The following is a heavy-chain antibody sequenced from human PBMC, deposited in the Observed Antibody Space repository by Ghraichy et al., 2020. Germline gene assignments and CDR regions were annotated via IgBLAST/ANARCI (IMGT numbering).Heavy chain of an antibody. CDR2: INHSGST. CDR1: GGALSGYY. V-gene: IGHV4-34*01. CDR3: ARVGLRSCSWSKGWFDP. D-gene: IGHD6-13*01. Sequence: SETLSLTCAVYGGALSGYYWSWFRQPPGKGLEWIGEINHSGSTNYNPSLKSRVTISVDTSKNQFSLKLSSVTAADKAVYYCARVGLRSCSWSKGWFDPWGHCSLVTVSS. J-gene: IGHJ5*02.